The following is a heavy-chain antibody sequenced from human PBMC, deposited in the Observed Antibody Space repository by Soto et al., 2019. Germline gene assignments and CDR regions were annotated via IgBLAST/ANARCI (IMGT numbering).Heavy chain of an antibody. D-gene: IGHD2-15*01. CDR2: IHASGSP. CDR3: ARDGRGVGAAHFDY. J-gene: IGHJ4*02. CDR1: GGSISGYY. V-gene: IGHV4-4*07. Sequence: PAGTLSLTCAVSGGSISGYYWSWIRQPAGKGLEWIGRIHASGSPNYNPSLKSRVTMSVDSSKIQFSLKLGSVTAADTAVYYCARDGRGVGAAHFDYWGQGTLVTVSS.